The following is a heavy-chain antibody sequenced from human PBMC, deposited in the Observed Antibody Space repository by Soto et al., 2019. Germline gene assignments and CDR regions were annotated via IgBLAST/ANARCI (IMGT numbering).Heavy chain of an antibody. J-gene: IGHJ5*02. CDR2: ITPFNGNT. V-gene: IGHV1-45*02. Sequence: SVKVSCEGSGNTFTYVYLHWVRQAPGQALEWMGWITPFNGNTKYAQKFQDRVTFTRDMSTNTAYMELRSLTSDDTAVYYCAASLGWNRGQNWFDPWGQGTLVTVSS. D-gene: IGHD1-1*01. CDR1: GNTFTYVY. CDR3: AASLGWNRGQNWFDP.